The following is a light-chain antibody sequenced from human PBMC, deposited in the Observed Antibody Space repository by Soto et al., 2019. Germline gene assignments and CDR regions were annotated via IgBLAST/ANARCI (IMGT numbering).Light chain of an antibody. CDR1: QSVSSK. V-gene: IGKV3-20*01. CDR2: GAS. CDR3: QQYGSSPRT. Sequence: IVMTQSAAALSVSPGERATLSCRASQSVSSKLAWYQQKPGQAPRLLIYGASSRATGVSDRFSGSGSGTDFTLTIGSLEPEDFAVYYCQQYGSSPRTFGQGTKVDIK. J-gene: IGKJ1*01.